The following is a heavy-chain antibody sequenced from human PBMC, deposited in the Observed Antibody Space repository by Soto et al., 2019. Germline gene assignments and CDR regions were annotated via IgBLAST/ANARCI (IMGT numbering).Heavy chain of an antibody. V-gene: IGHV3-30*18. CDR1: GFTFSSYG. CDR3: AKDLQSGAADY. CDR2: ISYDGSNK. D-gene: IGHD1-26*01. J-gene: IGHJ4*02. Sequence: SGGSLRLSCAASGFTFSSYGMHWVRQAPGKGLEWVAVISYDGSNKYYADSVKGRFTISRDNSKNTLYLQMNSLRAEDTAVYYCAKDLQSGAADYWGQGTLVTVSS.